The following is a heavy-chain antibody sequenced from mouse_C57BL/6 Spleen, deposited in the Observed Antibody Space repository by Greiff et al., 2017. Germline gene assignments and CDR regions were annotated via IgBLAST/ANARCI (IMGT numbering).Heavy chain of an antibody. J-gene: IGHJ3*01. CDR2: IDPSDSYT. CDR1: GYTFTSYW. Sequence: VQLKQPGAELVMPGASVKLSCKASGYTFTSYWMHWVKQRPGQGLEWIGEIDPSDSYTNYNQKFKGKSTLTVDKSSSTAYMQLSSLTSEDSAVYYCASGTPFAYWGQGTLVTVSA. CDR3: ASGTPFAY. V-gene: IGHV1-69*01. D-gene: IGHD4-1*01.